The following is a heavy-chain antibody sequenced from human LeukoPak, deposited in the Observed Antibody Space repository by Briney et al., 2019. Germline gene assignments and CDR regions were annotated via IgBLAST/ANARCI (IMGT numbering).Heavy chain of an antibody. CDR1: GFTFDDYA. Sequence: AGGSLRLSCAASGFTFDDYAMHWVRQAPGKGLEWVSLISGDGGTTYYADSVKGRFTISRDNSENSLYLQMNSLRTDDTALYYCAKDSAPMTPVKTTFDYWGQGTLVTVSS. CDR2: ISGDGGTT. D-gene: IGHD4-17*01. CDR3: AKDSAPMTPVKTTFDY. J-gene: IGHJ4*02. V-gene: IGHV3-43*02.